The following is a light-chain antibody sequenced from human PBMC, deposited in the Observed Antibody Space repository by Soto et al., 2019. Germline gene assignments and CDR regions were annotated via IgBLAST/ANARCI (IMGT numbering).Light chain of an antibody. V-gene: IGKV3-11*01. CDR2: DAS. CDR3: QQRNNGIT. Sequence: EIVLTQSPATLSLSPGERATLSCRASQSVSSSLAWYQQKPGQAPRLLIYDASSRATGIPARFSGSGSGTGFTLTISSLEPEDFAVFYCQQRNNGITFGQGTRLEIK. CDR1: QSVSSS. J-gene: IGKJ5*01.